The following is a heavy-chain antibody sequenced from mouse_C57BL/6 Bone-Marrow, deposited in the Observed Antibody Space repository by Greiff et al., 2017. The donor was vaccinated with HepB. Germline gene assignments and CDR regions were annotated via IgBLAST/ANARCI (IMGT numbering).Heavy chain of an antibody. J-gene: IGHJ2*01. V-gene: IGHV1-81*01. CDR1: GYTFTSYG. CDR2: IYPRSGNT. CDR3: ARGPYYYGSSYDYFDY. Sequence: VKLMESGAELARPGASVKLSCKASGYTFTSYGISWVKQRTGQGLEWIGEIYPRSGNTYYHVKFKGKATLTADKSSSTAYMELRSLTSEDSAVYFCARGPYYYGSSYDYFDYWGQGTTLTVSS. D-gene: IGHD1-1*01.